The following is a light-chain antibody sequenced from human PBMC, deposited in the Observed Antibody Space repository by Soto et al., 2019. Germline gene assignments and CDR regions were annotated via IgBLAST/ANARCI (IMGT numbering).Light chain of an antibody. V-gene: IGKV3-20*01. J-gene: IGKJ2*01. CDR3: QQYGIPDT. CDR2: GAS. Sequence: EIVLTQSRRTLSLSPGERATLSCRASQSVSSSYLAWYQQKPGQAPRLLIYGASSRATGIPDRFSGSGSGTDFTLTISRLEPEDFAVYYCQQYGIPDTFGQGTKLEIK. CDR1: QSVSSSY.